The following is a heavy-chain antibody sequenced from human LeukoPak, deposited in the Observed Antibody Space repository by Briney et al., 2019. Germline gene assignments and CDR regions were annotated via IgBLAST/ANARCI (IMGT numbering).Heavy chain of an antibody. Sequence: PGGSLRLSCAASGFTFRSYAMSWVRQAPGKGLEWVSAISGSGGRTYYADSVKGRFTISRDNAKNSLYLQMNSLRAEDTAVYYCARDIYPGCSGGSCYSGGLLWGQGTLVTVSS. J-gene: IGHJ4*02. CDR1: GFTFRSYA. CDR2: ISGSGGRT. CDR3: ARDIYPGCSGGSCYSGGLL. D-gene: IGHD2-15*01. V-gene: IGHV3-23*01.